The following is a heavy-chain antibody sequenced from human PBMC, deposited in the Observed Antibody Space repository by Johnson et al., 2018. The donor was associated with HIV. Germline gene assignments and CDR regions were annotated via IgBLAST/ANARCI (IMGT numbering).Heavy chain of an antibody. Sequence: QVQLVESGGGVVQPGRSLRLSCAASGFTFSSYAMHWVRQAPGKGLEWVAVISYDGSNKYYADSVKGRFTISRDNSKNTLSLQMNSLRAEDTAVYYCARERYSSPGGHAFDIWGQGTMVTVSS. CDR3: ARERYSSPGGHAFDI. CDR2: ISYDGSNK. D-gene: IGHD6-13*01. J-gene: IGHJ3*02. V-gene: IGHV3-30-3*01. CDR1: GFTFSSYA.